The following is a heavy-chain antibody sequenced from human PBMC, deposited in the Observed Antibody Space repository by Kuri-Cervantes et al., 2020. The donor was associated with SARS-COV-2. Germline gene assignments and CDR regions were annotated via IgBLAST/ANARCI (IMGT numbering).Heavy chain of an antibody. CDR1: GYSISSGYY. J-gene: IGHJ2*01. CDR3: ARVRGATVLVVVITPHWYFDL. CDR2: IYHSGSS. V-gene: IGHV4-38-2*02. D-gene: IGHD3-22*01. Sequence: SETLSLTCTVSGYSISSGYYWGWIRQPPGKRLEWSGSIYHSGSSYYNPSLKSRVTITVDTSNNQFSLKLSSVTAADTAVYYCARVRGATVLVVVITPHWYFDLWGRGTLVTVSS.